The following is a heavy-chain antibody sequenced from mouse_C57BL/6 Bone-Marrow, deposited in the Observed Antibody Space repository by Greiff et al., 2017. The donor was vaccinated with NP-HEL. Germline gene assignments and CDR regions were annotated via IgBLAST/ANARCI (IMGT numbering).Heavy chain of an antibody. CDR3: ARGAMDY. Sequence: EVKVVESGGGLVKPGGSLKLSCAASGFTFSDYGMHWVRQAPEKGLGWVAYISSGRSTIYYADTVKGRFTISRDNAKNTLFLQMTSLRSEDTAMYYCARGAMDYWGQGTSVTVSS. V-gene: IGHV5-17*01. CDR2: ISSGRSTI. CDR1: GFTFSDYG. J-gene: IGHJ4*01.